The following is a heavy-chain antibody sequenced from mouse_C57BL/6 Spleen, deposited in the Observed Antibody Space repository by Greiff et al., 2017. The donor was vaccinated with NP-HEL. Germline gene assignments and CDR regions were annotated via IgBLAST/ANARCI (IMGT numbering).Heavy chain of an antibody. V-gene: IGHV1-67*01. CDR2: ISTYYGDA. J-gene: IGHJ4*01. CDR1: GYTFTDYA. CDR3: AWDDDVGGYAMDY. D-gene: IGHD2-4*01. Sequence: VQLQQSGPELVRPGVSVKISCKGSGYTFTDYAMHWVKQSHAKSLEWIGVISTYYGDASYNQKFKDKATMTVDKSSSTAYMELARLTSEDSGVYDCAWDDDVGGYAMDYWGQGTSVTGSS.